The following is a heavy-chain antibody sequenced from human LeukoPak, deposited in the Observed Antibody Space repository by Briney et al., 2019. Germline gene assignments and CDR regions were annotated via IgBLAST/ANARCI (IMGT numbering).Heavy chain of an antibody. CDR2: TYYRSKWYN. V-gene: IGHV6-1*01. Sequence: SQTLSLTCAISGDSVSSNSAAWNWIRQSPSRGLEWLGRTYYRSKWYNDYAVSVKSRITINPDTSKNQFSLQLNSVTPEDTAVYYCARGSRYYYDSSAPRGGFDPWGQGTLVTVSS. CDR1: GDSVSSNSAA. CDR3: ARGSRYYYDSSAPRGGFDP. J-gene: IGHJ5*02. D-gene: IGHD3-22*01.